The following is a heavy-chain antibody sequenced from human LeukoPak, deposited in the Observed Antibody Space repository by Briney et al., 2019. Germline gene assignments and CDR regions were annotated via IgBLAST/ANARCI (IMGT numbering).Heavy chain of an antibody. CDR2: IYYSGST. CDR3: ARTRILLPFDH. D-gene: IGHD2-15*01. Sequence: SETLSLTCTVSGGSISSYYWSWIRQPPGKGLEWIGYIYYSGSTNYNPSLKSRVTISVDTSKNQFSLKLSSVTAADTAVYYCARTRILLPFDHWGQGTLVTVSS. J-gene: IGHJ5*02. CDR1: GGSISSYY. V-gene: IGHV4-59*01.